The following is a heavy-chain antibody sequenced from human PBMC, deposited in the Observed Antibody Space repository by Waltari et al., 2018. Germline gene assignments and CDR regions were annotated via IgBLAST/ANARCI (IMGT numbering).Heavy chain of an antibody. Sequence: EVQLVQSGAEVKKPGESLKISCKCSGYSFTSYWIGWVRQIPGKGLEWRVIIYTGDSDTRDSPSFQGQVTISADKSISTAYLQWSSLKALDNAMYDCASGPAAIYWGQGTLVTVAS. J-gene: IGHJ4*02. D-gene: IGHD2-2*01. CDR3: ASGPAAIY. V-gene: IGHV5-51*01. CDR1: GYSFTSYW. CDR2: IYTGDSDT.